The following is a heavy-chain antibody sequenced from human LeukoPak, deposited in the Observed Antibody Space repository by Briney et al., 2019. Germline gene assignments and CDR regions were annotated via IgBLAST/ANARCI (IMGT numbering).Heavy chain of an antibody. J-gene: IGHJ3*02. Sequence: PSETLSLTCTVSGGSISSYYWSWIRQHPGKGLEWIGYIYYSGSTYYNPSLKSRVTISVDTSKNQFSLKLSSVTAADTAVYYCARDSRNYYDSSGYYAFDIWGQGTMVTVSS. V-gene: IGHV4-59*06. CDR1: GGSISSYY. CDR2: IYYSGST. D-gene: IGHD3-22*01. CDR3: ARDSRNYYDSSGYYAFDI.